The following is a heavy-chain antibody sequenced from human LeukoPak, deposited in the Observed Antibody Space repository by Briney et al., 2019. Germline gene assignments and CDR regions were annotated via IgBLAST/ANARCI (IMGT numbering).Heavy chain of an antibody. CDR1: GGSISSYY. CDR3: ARAPVVAAPYFDY. J-gene: IGHJ4*02. D-gene: IGHD2-15*01. V-gene: IGHV4-59*01. CDR2: IYYSGST. Sequence: PSETPSLTCTVSGGSISSYYWSWIRQPPGKGLEWIGYIYYSGSTNYNPSLKSRVTISVDTSKNQFSLKLSSVTAADTAVYYCARAPVVAAPYFDYWGQGTLVTVSS.